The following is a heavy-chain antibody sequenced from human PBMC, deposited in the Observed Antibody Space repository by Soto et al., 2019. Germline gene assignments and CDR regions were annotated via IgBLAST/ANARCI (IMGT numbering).Heavy chain of an antibody. J-gene: IGHJ3*02. Sequence: GDAVKISGEGSGGSESRYWRAWLRQMPGKGLEWMGIISPXXSXTXXXPXLXGQVTISADKSISTAYLQWSSLKASDTAMYYCATDAMVTPRYAFDIWGQGTMVLVSS. D-gene: IGHD4-4*01. CDR1: GGSESRYW. V-gene: IGHV5-51*01. CDR2: ISPXXSXT. CDR3: ATDAMVTPRYAFDI.